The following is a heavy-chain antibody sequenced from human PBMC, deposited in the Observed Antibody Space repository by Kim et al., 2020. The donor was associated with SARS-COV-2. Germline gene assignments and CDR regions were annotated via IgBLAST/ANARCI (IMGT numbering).Heavy chain of an antibody. V-gene: IGHV4-39*07. CDR3: ARAGGLLWFGEPEP. D-gene: IGHD3-10*01. J-gene: IGHJ5*02. Sequence: SETLSLTCTVSGGSISSSSYYWGWIRQPPGKGLEWIGSIYYSGSTYYNPSLKSRVTISVDTSKNQFSLKLSSVTAADTAVYYCARAGGLLWFGEPEPWGQGTLVTVSS. CDR1: GGSISSSSYY. CDR2: IYYSGST.